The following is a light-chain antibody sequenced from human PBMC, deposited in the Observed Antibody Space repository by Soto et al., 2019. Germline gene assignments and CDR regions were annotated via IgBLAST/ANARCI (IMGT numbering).Light chain of an antibody. CDR3: QQYGRSPT. CDR1: QGATSNY. Sequence: EIVLTQSPGTLSLSPGERATLSCRASQGATSNYLAWYQQRPGQAPRLLMYAESTRAPGIPDRFSGSAPGTEPTLTISKLEPEDFAVYYCQQYGRSPTFGQGTKVEIK. J-gene: IGKJ1*01. CDR2: AES. V-gene: IGKV3-20*01.